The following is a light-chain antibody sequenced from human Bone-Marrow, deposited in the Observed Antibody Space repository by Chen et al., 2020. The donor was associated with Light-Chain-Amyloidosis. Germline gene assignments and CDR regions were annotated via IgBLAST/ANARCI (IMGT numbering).Light chain of an antibody. V-gene: IGLV3-21*02. Sequence: SYVLTHPSSVSSAPGQTAPIACGGNNIGSTSVHWYQQTPGQAPLLVVYDDSDRPSGIPERLSGSNSGNTATLTISRVEAGDEADYYCQVWDRSSDRPVFGGGTKLTVL. CDR1: NIGSTS. CDR3: QVWDRSSDRPV. J-gene: IGLJ3*02. CDR2: DDS.